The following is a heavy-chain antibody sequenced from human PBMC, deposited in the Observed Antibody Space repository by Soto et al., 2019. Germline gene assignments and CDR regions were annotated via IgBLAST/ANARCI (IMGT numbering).Heavy chain of an antibody. CDR2: ISYDGRNK. Sequence: QVQVVESGGGVVQPGRSLRLSCAASGFTFRSYAMHWVRQAPGKGLEWVAVISYDGRNKYYGDSVKDRFTISRDNSKNTLYLQMNRLRAEDTGVYYCAREIERLLGYWGQGTLVTVSS. V-gene: IGHV3-30*04. J-gene: IGHJ4*02. D-gene: IGHD3-3*01. CDR1: GFTFRSYA. CDR3: AREIERLLGY.